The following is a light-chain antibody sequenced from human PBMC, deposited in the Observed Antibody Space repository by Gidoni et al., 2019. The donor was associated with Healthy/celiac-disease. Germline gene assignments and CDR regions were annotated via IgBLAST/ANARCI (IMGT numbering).Light chain of an antibody. V-gene: IGKV4-1*01. CDR1: QSVLYSSNNKNY. CDR3: QQNYSTPWT. Sequence: DIVMTQSPDSLAVSMGESATINCKSSQSVLYSSNNKNYLAWYQQKPGQPLKLLIYWASTREAGVPDRFSGSGSGTDFTLTISSLQAEDVAVYYCQQNYSTPWTFGQGTKVEIK. J-gene: IGKJ1*01. CDR2: WAS.